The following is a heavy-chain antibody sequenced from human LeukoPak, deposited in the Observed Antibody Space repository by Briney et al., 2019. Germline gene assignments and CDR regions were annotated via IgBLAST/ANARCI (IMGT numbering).Heavy chain of an antibody. J-gene: IGHJ4*02. D-gene: IGHD6-13*01. CDR1: GYTLTELS. CDR2: FDPEDGET. Sequence: ASVKVSCKVSGYTLTELSMHWVRQPPGKGLEWMGGFDPEDGETIYAQKFQGRVTMTEDTSTDTAYMELSSLRSEDTAVYYCATGAISYSSSWYGGDYWGQGTLVTVSS. CDR3: ATGAISYSSSWYGGDY. V-gene: IGHV1-24*01.